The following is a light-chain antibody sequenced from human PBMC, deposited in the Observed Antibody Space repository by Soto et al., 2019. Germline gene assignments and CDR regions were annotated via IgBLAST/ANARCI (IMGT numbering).Light chain of an antibody. Sequence: QSVLTQPPSASGSPGQSVTISCTGTSSDVGGYNYVSWYQQHPGKAPKLMIYEVSKRPSGVPDRFSGSKSGNTASLTVSWLQAEDEADYYCSSYAGSNNLPVFGAGTKVTVL. CDR3: SSYAGSNNLPV. CDR2: EVS. J-gene: IGLJ1*01. CDR1: SSDVGGYNY. V-gene: IGLV2-8*01.